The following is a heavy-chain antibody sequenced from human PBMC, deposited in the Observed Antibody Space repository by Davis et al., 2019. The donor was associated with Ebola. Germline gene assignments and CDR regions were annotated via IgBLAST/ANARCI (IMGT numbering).Heavy chain of an antibody. D-gene: IGHD3-22*01. CDR3: ARTYYFDDSGYRNAFDV. J-gene: IGHJ3*01. CDR2: INPSGGST. Sequence: SVKVSCKASGYTFTSYYMHWVRQAPGQGLEWMGIINPSGGSTSYAQKFQGRVTMTRDTSTSTVYMELSSLRSEDTAVYYCARTYYFDDSGYRNAFDVWGQGTMVTISS. CDR1: GYTFTSYY. V-gene: IGHV1-46*01.